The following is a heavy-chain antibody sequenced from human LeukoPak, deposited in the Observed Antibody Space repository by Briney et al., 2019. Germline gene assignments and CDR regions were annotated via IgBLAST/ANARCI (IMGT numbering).Heavy chain of an antibody. CDR2: ISYDGSNK. J-gene: IGHJ4*02. Sequence: GWSLRLSCAASGFTFSSYAMHWVRQAPGKGLEWVAVISYDGSNKYYADSVKGRFTISRDNSKNTLYLQMNSLRAEDTAVYYCARDRGSDGDLNFDYWGQGTLVTVSS. D-gene: IGHD4-17*01. CDR1: GFTFSSYA. V-gene: IGHV3-30*04. CDR3: ARDRGSDGDLNFDY.